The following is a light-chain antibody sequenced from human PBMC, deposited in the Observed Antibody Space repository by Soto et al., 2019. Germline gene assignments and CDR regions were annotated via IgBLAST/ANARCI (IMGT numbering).Light chain of an antibody. CDR3: QQRNNWVT. V-gene: IGKV3-15*01. CDR2: AAS. Sequence: EVVIVRASATLSVSPGGRGTLSCRASQSARSSLGWYQQKPGQPPGLLIYAASTRATGIPARFSVSGSETEFTLTISSLQPEDFGVYYCQQRNNWVTFGGGTKVDI. J-gene: IGKJ4*01. CDR1: QSARSS.